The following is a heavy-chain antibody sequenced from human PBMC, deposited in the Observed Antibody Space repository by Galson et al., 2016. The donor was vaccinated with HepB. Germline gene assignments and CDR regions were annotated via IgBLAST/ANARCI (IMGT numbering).Heavy chain of an antibody. J-gene: IGHJ6*03. Sequence: SLRLSCAASGFTFNIYTMSWVRQAPGKGLEWVSAMSGSGGETFYADSVRGRFTISRDSSKNTLYLHMNSLRAEDTAVYYCAKESGDYGMTYYYYHYMDVWGTGTTVSVSS. CDR3: AKESGDYGMTYYYYHYMDV. CDR2: MSGSGGET. V-gene: IGHV3-23*01. CDR1: GFTFNIYT. D-gene: IGHD4-17*01.